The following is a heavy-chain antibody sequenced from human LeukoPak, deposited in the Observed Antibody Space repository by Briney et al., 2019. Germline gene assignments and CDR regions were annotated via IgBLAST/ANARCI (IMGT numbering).Heavy chain of an antibody. CDR3: AREWVVVPAAVDY. CDR2: ISSSSSYI. D-gene: IGHD2-2*01. V-gene: IGHV3-21*01. CDR1: GFTFSSYS. Sequence: PGGSLRLSYAASGFTFSSYSMNWVRQAPGKGLEWVSSISSSSSYIYYADSVKGRFTISRDNAKNSLYLQMNSLRAEDTAVYYCAREWVVVPAAVDYWGQGTLVTVSS. J-gene: IGHJ4*02.